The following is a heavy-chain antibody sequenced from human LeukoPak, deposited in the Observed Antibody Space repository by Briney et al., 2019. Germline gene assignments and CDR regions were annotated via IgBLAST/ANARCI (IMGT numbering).Heavy chain of an antibody. CDR1: GGSISSGGYS. V-gene: IGHV4-30-2*01. Sequence: PSQTLSLTCAVSGGSISSGGYSWSWIRQPPGKGLEWIGEINHSGSTNYNPSLKSRVTISVDTSKNQFSLKLSSVTAADTAVYYCARGRGSSWHYYFDYWGQGTLVTVSS. J-gene: IGHJ4*02. D-gene: IGHD6-13*01. CDR2: INHSGST. CDR3: ARGRGSSWHYYFDY.